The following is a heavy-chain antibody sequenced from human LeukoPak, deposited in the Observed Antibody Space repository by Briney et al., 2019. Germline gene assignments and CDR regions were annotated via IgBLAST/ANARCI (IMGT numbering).Heavy chain of an antibody. V-gene: IGHV3-30-3*01. CDR2: ISYDGSNK. CDR1: GFTFSSYA. J-gene: IGHJ4*02. CDR3: ARSLIVGATAPDY. D-gene: IGHD1-26*01. Sequence: GGSLRLSCAASGFTFSSYAMHWVRQAPGKGLEWVAVISYDGSNKYYADSVKGRFTISRDNSKNTLYLQMNSLRAEDTAVYFCARSLIVGATAPDYWGQGTLVTVSS.